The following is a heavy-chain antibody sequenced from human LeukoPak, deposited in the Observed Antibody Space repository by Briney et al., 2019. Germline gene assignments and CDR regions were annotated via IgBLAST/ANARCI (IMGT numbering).Heavy chain of an antibody. Sequence: PGGSLRLSCAASGFTFRSYAMYWVRQAPGKGLGWVAVISYDGSNKYYADSVKGRFTISRDNSKNTLYLQMNSLRAEDTAVYYCARPSLYCSGGSCYSHFDSWGRGTLVTVSS. J-gene: IGHJ4*02. CDR2: ISYDGSNK. CDR3: ARPSLYCSGGSCYSHFDS. CDR1: GFTFRSYA. D-gene: IGHD2-15*01. V-gene: IGHV3-30-3*01.